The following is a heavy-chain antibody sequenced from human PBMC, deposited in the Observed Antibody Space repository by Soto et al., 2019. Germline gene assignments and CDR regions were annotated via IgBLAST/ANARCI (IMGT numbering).Heavy chain of an antibody. CDR1: GFTFSSYA. CDR3: ARVGNVRFLVAGYFDY. J-gene: IGHJ4*02. D-gene: IGHD3-3*01. CDR2: ISYDGSNK. V-gene: IGHV3-30-3*01. Sequence: QVQLVESGGGVVQPGRSLRLSCAASGFTFSSYAMHWVRQAPGKGLEWVAVISYDGSNKYYADSVKGRFTISRDNSKNTLDLQMNSLRAEDTAVYYCARVGNVRFLVAGYFDYWGQGTLVTVSS.